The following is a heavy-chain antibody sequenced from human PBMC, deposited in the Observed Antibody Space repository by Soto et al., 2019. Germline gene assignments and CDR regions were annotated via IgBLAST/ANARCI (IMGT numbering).Heavy chain of an antibody. D-gene: IGHD2-15*01. V-gene: IGHV3-48*03. CDR1: GFNFSSYE. CDR2: ISANGHTI. Sequence: ELQLVESEGGLVQAGGSLRLSCRASGFNFSSYEMNWVRQSPGKGLEWVSYISANGHTIYLADSVKGRLTISRDNAANSLYLQVNTLRAEDTAVYYCTKDQASGQGSFDSWGQGTLVTVSS. CDR3: TKDQASGQGSFDS. J-gene: IGHJ4*02.